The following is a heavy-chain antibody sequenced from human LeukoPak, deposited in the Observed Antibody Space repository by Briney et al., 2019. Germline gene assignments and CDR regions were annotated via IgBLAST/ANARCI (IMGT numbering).Heavy chain of an antibody. CDR1: GFTFSSYA. CDR2: ISGSGGST. J-gene: IGHJ6*03. Sequence: GGSLRLSCAASGFTFSSYAMSWVRQAPGKGLEWVSAISGSGGSTYYADSVKGRFTISRDNSKNTLYPQMNSLRAEDTAIYYCAKNGDRGAYCSGGSCYPYYYYNMDVWGKGTTVTISS. D-gene: IGHD2-15*01. V-gene: IGHV3-23*01. CDR3: AKNGDRGAYCSGGSCYPYYYYNMDV.